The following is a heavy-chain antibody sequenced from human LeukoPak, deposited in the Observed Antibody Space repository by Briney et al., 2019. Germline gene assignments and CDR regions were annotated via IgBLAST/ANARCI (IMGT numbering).Heavy chain of an antibody. CDR1: GGSISSYY. D-gene: IGHD6-6*01. J-gene: IGHJ4*02. CDR3: ARHSYSTSAGPYDY. CDR2: IYYSGST. Sequence: SETLSLTCIVSGGSISSYYWSWIPQPPGERLEWIGYIYYSGSTNYNPSLKSRVTISVATSKNQFSLKLSSVTAADTAVYYCARHSYSTSAGPYDYWGQGTLVTVSS. V-gene: IGHV4-59*08.